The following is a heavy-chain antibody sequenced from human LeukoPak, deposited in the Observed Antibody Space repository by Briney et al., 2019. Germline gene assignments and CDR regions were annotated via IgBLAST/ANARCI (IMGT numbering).Heavy chain of an antibody. CDR2: IISDGSST. V-gene: IGHV3-74*01. CDR3: ARARFGWNDVLGIDY. J-gene: IGHJ4*02. Sequence: PGGSLRLSCAASGFTFSSYWMHWVRQAPGKGLVWVSRIISDGSSTSYADSVKGRFTFSRDNAKNTLFLQMNSLRAEDTAVYYCARARFGWNDVLGIDYWGQGTLVTVSS. CDR1: GFTFSSYW. D-gene: IGHD1-1*01.